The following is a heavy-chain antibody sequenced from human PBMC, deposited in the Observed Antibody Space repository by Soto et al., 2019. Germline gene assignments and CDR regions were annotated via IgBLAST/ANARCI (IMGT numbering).Heavy chain of an antibody. CDR3: ARRGSGSYHDY. D-gene: IGHD3-10*01. CDR1: GGSISSSSYY. J-gene: IGHJ4*02. Sequence: SETLSLTCTVSGGSISSSSYYWGWIRQPPGKGLEWIGSIFYSGSTYYNPSLKSRVTISVDTSKNQFSLKLSSVTAADTAVYYCARRGSGSYHDYWGQGTLVTVS. V-gene: IGHV4-39*01. CDR2: IFYSGST.